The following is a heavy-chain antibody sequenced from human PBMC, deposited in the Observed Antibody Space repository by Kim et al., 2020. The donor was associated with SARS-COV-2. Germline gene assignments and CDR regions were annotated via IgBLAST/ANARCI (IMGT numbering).Heavy chain of an antibody. V-gene: IGHV3-15*01. CDR3: TTDSVLMVYARNAFDI. J-gene: IGHJ3*02. Sequence: PVKGRFTISRDDSKNTLYLQMNSLKPEDTAVYYCTTDSVLMVYARNAFDIWGQGTMVTVSS. D-gene: IGHD2-8*01.